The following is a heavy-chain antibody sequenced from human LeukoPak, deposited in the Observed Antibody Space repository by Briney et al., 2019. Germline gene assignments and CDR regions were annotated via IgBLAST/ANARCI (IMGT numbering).Heavy chain of an antibody. D-gene: IGHD4-23*01. J-gene: IGHJ4*02. CDR3: ARDLGKIGGNSSPFDY. V-gene: IGHV3-7*01. CDR2: TKQDGSEK. CDR1: GFTFSSHW. Sequence: GSLRLSCAASGFTFSSHWMTWVRQAPGKGLEWVANTKQDGSEKYYVDSAKGRFTISRDNAKNSLYLQMNSLRAEDTAVYYCARDLGKIGGNSSPFDYWGQGTLVTVSS.